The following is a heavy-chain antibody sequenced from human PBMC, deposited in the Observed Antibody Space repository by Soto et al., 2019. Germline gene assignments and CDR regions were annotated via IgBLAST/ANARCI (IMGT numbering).Heavy chain of an antibody. CDR2: ISAYDGNT. Sequence: ASVKVSCKASGYTFTSNAITWVRQAPGQGLEWMGRISAYDGNTNYAQKLQGRVTMTTDASTNTAYLELGSLKSDDTAVYYCARVWGSYRAPSGGAGLDPWGQGTLVTVSS. D-gene: IGHD3-16*02. CDR1: GYTFTSNA. CDR3: ARVWGSYRAPSGGAGLDP. V-gene: IGHV1-18*04. J-gene: IGHJ5*02.